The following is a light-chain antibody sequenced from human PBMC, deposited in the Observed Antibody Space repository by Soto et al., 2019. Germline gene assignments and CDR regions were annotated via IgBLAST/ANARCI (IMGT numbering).Light chain of an antibody. CDR3: VSWDDSLMDVV. Sequence: QSVLTQPPSASGTPGQGVTISCSGGDSNIGRNSVCWYREVPGEAPKLLIFSNTQRPSGVPDRFSGSKSGTSASLAISGLRSEDEADYYCVSWDDSLMDVVFGGGTKLTVL. J-gene: IGLJ2*01. CDR1: DSNIGRNS. CDR2: SNT. V-gene: IGLV1-47*02.